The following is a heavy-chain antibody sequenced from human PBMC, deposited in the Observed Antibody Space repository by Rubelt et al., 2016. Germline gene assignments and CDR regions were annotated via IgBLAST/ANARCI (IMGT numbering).Heavy chain of an antibody. Sequence: PGGSLRLSCGASGLTVRSNYMSWVRQAPGKGLEWVSMINSAGDTYSATYVKGRFVISRDNSKNTLYLQMSSLRAADTAVYYCARRWYYGSQNSQYHFDYWGQGTWSPSPQ. CDR1: GLTVRSNY. D-gene: IGHD3-10*01. CDR3: ARRWYYGSQNSQYHFDY. V-gene: IGHV3-66*04. CDR2: INSAGDT. J-gene: IGHJ4*02.